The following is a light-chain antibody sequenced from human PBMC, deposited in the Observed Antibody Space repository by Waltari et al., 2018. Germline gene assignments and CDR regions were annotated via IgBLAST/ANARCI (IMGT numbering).Light chain of an antibody. Sequence: DIQMTQSPSSLSASVGDRVAITCRASQSINNSVNWYQQKPGNAPKLLIYAASTLQSVVPSRFSGGGSGTDFTLTISSQLPEDFATYDCRQSYNNPRAFGQGTKVEIK. CDR2: AAS. CDR3: RQSYNNPRA. V-gene: IGKV1-39*01. CDR1: QSINNS. J-gene: IGKJ1*01.